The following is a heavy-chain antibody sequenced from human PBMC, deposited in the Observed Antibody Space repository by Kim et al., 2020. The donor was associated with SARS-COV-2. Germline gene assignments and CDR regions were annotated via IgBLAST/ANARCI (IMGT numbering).Heavy chain of an antibody. CDR2: INHSGST. J-gene: IGHJ2*01. Sequence: SETLSLTCAVYGGSFSGYYWSWIRQPPGKGLEWIGEINHSGSTNYNPSLKSRVTISVDTSKNQFSLRLSSVTAADTAVYYCARDGSTTGLYWYFDLWGRG. CDR1: GGSFSGYY. CDR3: ARDGSTTGLYWYFDL. V-gene: IGHV4-34*01. D-gene: IGHD1-1*01.